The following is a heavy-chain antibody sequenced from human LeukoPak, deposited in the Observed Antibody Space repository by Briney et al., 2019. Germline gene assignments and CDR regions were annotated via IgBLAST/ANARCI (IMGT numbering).Heavy chain of an antibody. D-gene: IGHD5-24*01. V-gene: IGHV3-48*01. CDR1: GFTFSDYN. CDR3: AKEETVEIDYYYYGMDV. Sequence: QAGGSLRLSCTASGFTFSDYNMNWVRQAPGKGLEWISYISSSGSTINYADSVKGRFTISRDSAKNSLYLQMNSLRAEDTAVYYCAKEETVEIDYYYYGMDVWGQGTTVTVSS. CDR2: ISSSGSTI. J-gene: IGHJ6*02.